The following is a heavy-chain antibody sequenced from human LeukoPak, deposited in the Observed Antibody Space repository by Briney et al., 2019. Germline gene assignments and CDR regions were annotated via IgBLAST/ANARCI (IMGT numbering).Heavy chain of an antibody. J-gene: IGHJ4*02. Sequence: ASVTVSCTASSFIFNNYGISWVRQAPGQGLEWMGWITSYNGNTNYAQNLQGRATMTTDTSTSTAYMELRSLRSDDTAVYYCARDTQYYYDSSGYQTDYWGQGTLVTVSS. CDR2: ITSYNGNT. D-gene: IGHD3-22*01. CDR1: SFIFNNYG. CDR3: ARDTQYYYDSSGYQTDY. V-gene: IGHV1-18*01.